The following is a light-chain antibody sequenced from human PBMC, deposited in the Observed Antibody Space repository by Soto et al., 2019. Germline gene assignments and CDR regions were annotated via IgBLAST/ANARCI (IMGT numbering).Light chain of an antibody. CDR2: DAS. J-gene: IGKJ2*01. Sequence: EIVMTQSPATLSVSPGERATLSCRASQRISRNLAWYQQRPGQAPRLLIYDASTRATGTPARFSGSGSGTEFTLTISSLQSEDVAIYYCQQYNDWAYSFGQGTKLEIK. V-gene: IGKV3-15*01. CDR1: QRISRN. CDR3: QQYNDWAYS.